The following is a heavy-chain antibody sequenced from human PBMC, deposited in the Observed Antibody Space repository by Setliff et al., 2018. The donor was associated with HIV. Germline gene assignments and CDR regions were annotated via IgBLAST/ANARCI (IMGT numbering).Heavy chain of an antibody. CDR1: GYSISSYY. Sequence: SETLSLTCTVSGYSISSYYWSWIRQPPGKGLEWIGYINYSGSTNYNPSLKSRVTISVDTSKNQFSLKLSSVTAADTPVYYCASATPVYLGYFSSTSCHDAFDIWGQGTMVTVS. V-gene: IGHV4-59*01. CDR3: ASATPVYLGYFSSTSCHDAFDI. J-gene: IGHJ3*02. D-gene: IGHD2-2*01. CDR2: INYSGST.